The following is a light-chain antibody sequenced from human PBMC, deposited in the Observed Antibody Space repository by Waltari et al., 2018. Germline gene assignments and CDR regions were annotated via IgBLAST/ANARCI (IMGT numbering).Light chain of an antibody. J-gene: IGLJ3*02. V-gene: IGLV3-21*04. CDR1: NIGTNS. CDR2: YNS. CDR3: QVWVSGQEV. Sequence: YVLTQAPSVSVAPGQTARVTCGGYNIGTNSVHWYQQKQGQAPALVLSYNSDRPSGIPERFSGSNSENTATLTISRVEAGDEADYYCQVWVSGQEVFGGGTKLTVL.